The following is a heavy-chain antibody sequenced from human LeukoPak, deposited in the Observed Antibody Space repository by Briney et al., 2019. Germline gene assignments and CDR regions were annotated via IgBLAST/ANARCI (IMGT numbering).Heavy chain of an antibody. CDR3: ARGRYGSGSYYINGQLRGLYFDY. Sequence: PSETLSLTCTVSGGSISSSSYYWGWIRQPPGKGLEWIGSIYYSGSTNYNPSLKSRVTISVDTSKNQFSLKLSSVTAADTAVYYCARGRYGSGSYYINGQLRGLYFDYWGQGTLVTVSS. CDR1: GGSISSSSYY. CDR2: IYYSGST. V-gene: IGHV4-39*07. D-gene: IGHD3-10*01. J-gene: IGHJ4*02.